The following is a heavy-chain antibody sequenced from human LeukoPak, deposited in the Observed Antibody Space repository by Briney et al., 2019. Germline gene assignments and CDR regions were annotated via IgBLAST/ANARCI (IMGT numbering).Heavy chain of an antibody. V-gene: IGHV5-51*01. D-gene: IGHD2-15*01. CDR3: VRLGYCSGGSCPYFDY. J-gene: IGHJ4*02. CDR2: IYPGDSDT. Sequence: GWVRQSPAKGLEWMGIIYPGDSDTRYSPSFQGQVTISADKSISTAYLQWSSLKSSDTAMFYCVRLGYCSGGSCPYFDYWGQGTLVTVSS.